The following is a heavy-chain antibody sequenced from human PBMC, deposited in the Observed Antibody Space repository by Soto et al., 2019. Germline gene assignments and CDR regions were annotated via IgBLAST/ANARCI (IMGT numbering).Heavy chain of an antibody. CDR3: ARDPGELLETNWFDP. Sequence: GGSLRLSCAASGFTFSSYGMHWVRQAPGKGLEWVAVIWYDGSNKYYADSVKGRFTISRDNSKNTLYLQMNSLRAEDTAVYYCARDPGELLETNWFDPWGQGTLVTVSS. V-gene: IGHV3-33*01. CDR1: GFTFSSYG. J-gene: IGHJ5*02. CDR2: IWYDGSNK. D-gene: IGHD3-10*01.